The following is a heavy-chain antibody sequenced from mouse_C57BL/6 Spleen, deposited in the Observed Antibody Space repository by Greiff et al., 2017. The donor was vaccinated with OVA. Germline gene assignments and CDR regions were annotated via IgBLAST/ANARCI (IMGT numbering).Heavy chain of an antibody. CDR3: ARGGQLRRGFDY. Sequence: QVQLQQSGAELMKPGASVKLSCKATGYTFTGYWIEWVKQRPGHGLEWIGEILPGSGSTNYTEKFKGKATFTADTSSNTAYMQLSSLTTEDSAIYYCARGGQLRRGFDYWGQGTTLTVSS. CDR1: GYTFTGYW. CDR2: ILPGSGST. J-gene: IGHJ2*01. D-gene: IGHD2-4*01. V-gene: IGHV1-9*01.